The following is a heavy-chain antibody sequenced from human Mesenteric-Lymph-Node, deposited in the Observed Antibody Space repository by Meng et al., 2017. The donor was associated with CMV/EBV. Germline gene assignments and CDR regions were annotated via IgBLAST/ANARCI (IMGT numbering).Heavy chain of an antibody. J-gene: IGHJ4*02. Sequence: CKASGGTFSSYAISWVRQAPGQGLEWMGRIIPILGIANYAQKFQGRVTITADKSTSTAYMELSSLRSEDTAVYYCARASVTTFPFGYWGQGTLVTVSS. CDR2: IIPILGIA. CDR1: GGTFSSYA. CDR3: ARASVTTFPFGY. D-gene: IGHD4-17*01. V-gene: IGHV1-69*04.